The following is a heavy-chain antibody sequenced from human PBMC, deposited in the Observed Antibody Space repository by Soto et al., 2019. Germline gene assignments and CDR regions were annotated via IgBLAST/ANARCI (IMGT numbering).Heavy chain of an antibody. Sequence: QVQLQESGPGLVKPSETLSLTCTVSGGSISSYYWSWIRQSPGKGLEWIGYIYYSGSTNYNPSLKSRLTLSIDTPMNQFYLKLSSVTAADTAVYYCARDSFSGSIDSWGQGTLVTVSS. V-gene: IGHV4-59*01. CDR2: IYYSGST. J-gene: IGHJ4*02. CDR3: ARDSFSGSIDS. D-gene: IGHD3-10*01. CDR1: GGSISSYY.